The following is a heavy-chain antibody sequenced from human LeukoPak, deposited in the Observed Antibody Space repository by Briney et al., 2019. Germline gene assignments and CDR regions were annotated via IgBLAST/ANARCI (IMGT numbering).Heavy chain of an antibody. D-gene: IGHD4-17*01. CDR3: ARVPHDYGDYRSWFDP. Sequence: ASVKVSCKASGYTFTSYGISWVRQAPGQGLEWMGWISAYNGNTNYAQKLQGRVTMTTDTSTSTAYMELRSLRSDDTAVYYCARVPHDYGDYRSWFDPWGQGTLVTVSS. CDR1: GYTFTSYG. CDR2: ISAYNGNT. J-gene: IGHJ5*02. V-gene: IGHV1-18*01.